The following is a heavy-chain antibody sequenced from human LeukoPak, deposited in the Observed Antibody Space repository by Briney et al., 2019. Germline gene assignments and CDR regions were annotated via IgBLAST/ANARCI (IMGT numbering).Heavy chain of an antibody. CDR3: ARARGVRGGYFDY. V-gene: IGHV4-30-2*01. CDR2: IYHTRTT. Sequence: IAYIYHTRTTYYNPSLKSPVTISVDSSKNQFSLKLSSVPAADTAVYYCARARGVRGGYFDYWGQGTLVTVSS. J-gene: IGHJ4*02. D-gene: IGHD3-10*01.